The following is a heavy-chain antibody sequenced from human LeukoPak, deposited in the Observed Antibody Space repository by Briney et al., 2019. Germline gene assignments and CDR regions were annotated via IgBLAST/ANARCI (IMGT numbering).Heavy chain of an antibody. Sequence: PGGALRLSCAASGFTFSSYAMHWVRQAPGKGLEWVAVISYDGSNKYYADAVKSRFTISRDNSKNTLYLQMNSLSTEDTAVYYCAREEGDSITAPPLYYFDYWGQGALVTVSS. J-gene: IGHJ4*02. CDR3: AREEGDSITAPPLYYFDY. CDR1: GFTFSSYA. D-gene: IGHD6-13*01. CDR2: ISYDGSNK. V-gene: IGHV3-30-3*01.